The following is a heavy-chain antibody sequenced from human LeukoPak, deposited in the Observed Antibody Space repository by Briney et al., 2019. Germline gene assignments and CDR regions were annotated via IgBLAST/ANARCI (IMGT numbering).Heavy chain of an antibody. V-gene: IGHV1-2*02. CDR2: INPNSGGT. CDR1: GYTFTGYY. J-gene: IGHJ5*02. D-gene: IGHD2-2*01. Sequence: ASVKVSCKASGYTFTGYYMHWVRQPPGQGLEWMGWINPNSGGTNYAQKFQGRVTMTRDTSISTAYMELSRLRSDDTAVYYCARGDCSSTSCRDNWFDPWGQGTLVTVSS. CDR3: ARGDCSSTSCRDNWFDP.